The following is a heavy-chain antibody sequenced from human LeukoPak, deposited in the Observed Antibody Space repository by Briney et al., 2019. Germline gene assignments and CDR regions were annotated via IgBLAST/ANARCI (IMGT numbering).Heavy chain of an antibody. D-gene: IGHD3-22*01. CDR3: ARVRSDNSAYRYSMDV. J-gene: IGHJ6*03. CDR1: GFTFDDYG. CDR2: INWNGGST. V-gene: IGHV3-20*04. Sequence: GGSLRLSCAASGFTFDDYGMSWVRQAPGKGLEWVSGINWNGGSTGYADSVKGRFTISRDNAKNSLYLRMNSLRAEDTALYYCARVRSDNSAYRYSMDVWGKGTTVTVSS.